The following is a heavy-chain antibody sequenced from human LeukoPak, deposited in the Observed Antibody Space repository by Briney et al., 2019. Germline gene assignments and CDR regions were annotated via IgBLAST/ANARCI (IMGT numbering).Heavy chain of an antibody. J-gene: IGHJ4*02. CDR3: ARENSRHFDY. Sequence: SETLSLTCAVSGGSISSGGYSWSRIRQPPGKGLEWIGYIYHSGSTYYNPSLKSRVTISVDRSKNQFSLKLSSVTAADTAVYYCARENSRHFDYWGQGTLVTVSS. D-gene: IGHD6-13*01. CDR1: GGSISSGGYS. V-gene: IGHV4-30-2*01. CDR2: IYHSGST.